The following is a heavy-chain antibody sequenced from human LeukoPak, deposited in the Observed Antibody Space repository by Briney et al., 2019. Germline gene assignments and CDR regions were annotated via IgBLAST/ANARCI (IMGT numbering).Heavy chain of an antibody. CDR3: ASSSGWYFAAEYFQH. J-gene: IGHJ1*01. Sequence: ASVKVSCKASGYTFTSYYMHWVRQAPGQGLEWMGIINPSGGSTSYAQKFQGRVTMTRDTSTSTVYMELSSLRSEDTAVYYCASSSGWYFAAEYFQHWGQGTLVTVPS. D-gene: IGHD6-19*01. V-gene: IGHV1-46*01. CDR2: INPSGGST. CDR1: GYTFTSYY.